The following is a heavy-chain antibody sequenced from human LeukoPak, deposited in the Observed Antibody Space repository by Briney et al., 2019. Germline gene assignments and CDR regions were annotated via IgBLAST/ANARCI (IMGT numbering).Heavy chain of an antibody. Sequence: GGSLRLSCAASGFTFSSYAMSWVRQAPGKGLEWVSAISGSGDSTYYGDSVKGRFTISRDNSKNTLYLQMNSLRAEDTAVYYCARVKDEDSSGWYLGWYFDYWGQGTLVTVSS. CDR3: ARVKDEDSSGWYLGWYFDY. CDR2: ISGSGDST. V-gene: IGHV3-23*01. D-gene: IGHD6-19*01. CDR1: GFTFSSYA. J-gene: IGHJ4*02.